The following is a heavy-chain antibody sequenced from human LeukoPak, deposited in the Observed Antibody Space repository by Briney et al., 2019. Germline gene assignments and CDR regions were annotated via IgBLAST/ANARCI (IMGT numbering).Heavy chain of an antibody. CDR1: GFTFSSYA. CDR2: ISGSGGST. Sequence: GGSLRPSCAASGFTFSSYAMSWVRQAPGKGLEWVSAISGSGGSTYYADSVKGRFTISRDNSKNTLYLQMNSLRAEDTAVYYCAKGSIQLWNYFYYYYGMDVWGQGTTVTVSS. CDR3: AKGSIQLWNYFYYYYGMDV. J-gene: IGHJ6*02. D-gene: IGHD5-18*01. V-gene: IGHV3-23*01.